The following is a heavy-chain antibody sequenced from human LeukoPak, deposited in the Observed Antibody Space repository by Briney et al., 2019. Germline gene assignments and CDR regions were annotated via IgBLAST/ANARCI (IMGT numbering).Heavy chain of an antibody. D-gene: IGHD3-10*01. CDR1: GYSVSSGYY. CDR2: IYHSGSI. J-gene: IGHJ3*02. CDR3: AKSNGYGLVDI. V-gene: IGHV4-38-2*02. Sequence: SETLSLTCSVSGYSVSSGYYWGWIRQPPGKGLEWIGSIYHSGSIYYNPSLKSRVTVSVDTSRNQFSLKLNSVTAADTAVYYCAKSNGYGLVDIWGQGTMVTVSS.